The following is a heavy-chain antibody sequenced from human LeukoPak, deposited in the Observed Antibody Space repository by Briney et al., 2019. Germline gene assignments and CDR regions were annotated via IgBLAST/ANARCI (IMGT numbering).Heavy chain of an antibody. CDR2: ISYSGIN. D-gene: IGHD5-24*01. CDR3: ARDVRRRDGYNYAEV. CDR1: GGSISSYY. J-gene: IGHJ4*02. Sequence: SETLSLTCTVSGGSISSYYWSWIRQPPGKGLEWIGYISYSGINNYDPSLKSRVTISVDTSKNHFSLKLTSVTAADTAVYYCARDVRRRDGYNYAEVWGQGTLVTVSS. V-gene: IGHV4-59*01.